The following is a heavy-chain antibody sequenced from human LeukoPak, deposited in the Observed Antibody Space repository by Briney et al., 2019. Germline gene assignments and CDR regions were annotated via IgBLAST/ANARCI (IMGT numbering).Heavy chain of an antibody. D-gene: IGHD5-24*01. V-gene: IGHV4-59*01. J-gene: IGHJ3*02. CDR1: GGSINSYY. Sequence: SETLSLTCTVSGGSINSYYWNWIRQPPGKGLEWIGYIYHSGRPNYNPSLKSRVTISLDTSKNQFSLKLTSVTAADTAIYYCARVGGMTTINNAAFDIWGQGTMVTVSS. CDR2: IYHSGRP. CDR3: ARVGGMTTINNAAFDI.